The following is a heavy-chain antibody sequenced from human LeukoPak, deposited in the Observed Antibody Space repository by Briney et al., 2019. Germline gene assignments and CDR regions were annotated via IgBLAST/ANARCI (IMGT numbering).Heavy chain of an antibody. V-gene: IGHV1-2*02. CDR1: GYTFTGYY. CDR3: ARTFYDTLDSDAFDF. D-gene: IGHD2/OR15-2a*01. J-gene: IGHJ3*01. Sequence: GASVKVSCKASGYTFTGYYMHWVRQAPGQGLEWMGWINPEGGGKKNARKFQGRVTITRDTSISTAYMELSRLRSDDTAVYYCARTFYDTLDSDAFDFWGQGTMVIVSS. CDR2: INPEGGGK.